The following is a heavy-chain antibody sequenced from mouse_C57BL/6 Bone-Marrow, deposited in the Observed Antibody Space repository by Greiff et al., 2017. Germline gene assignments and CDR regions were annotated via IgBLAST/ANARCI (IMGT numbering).Heavy chain of an antibody. V-gene: IGHV5-9*01. CDR1: GFTFSSYT. Sequence: EVQLQESGGGLVKPGGSLKLSCAASGFTFSSYTMSWVRQTPGKRLQWVAAISGGGGNTYYPDSVKGRFTISRDSDTNILYLQMSSRRSEDTALYYWSSQVTTVLATKYFDVWGTGTTVTVSS. CDR3: SSQVTTVLATKYFDV. J-gene: IGHJ1*03. D-gene: IGHD1-1*01. CDR2: ISGGGGNT.